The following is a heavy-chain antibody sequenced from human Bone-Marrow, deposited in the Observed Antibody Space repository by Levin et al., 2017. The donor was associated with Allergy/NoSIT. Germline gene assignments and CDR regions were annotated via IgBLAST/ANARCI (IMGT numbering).Heavy chain of an antibody. V-gene: IGHV3-74*01. CDR1: GFTFTSSW. J-gene: IGHJ2*01. D-gene: IGHD6-19*01. CDR2: IHSDGRGP. Sequence: AASVKVSCAASGFTFTSSWMHWVRQAPGKGLVWVSRIHSDGRGPSYADSVEGRFTISRDSAKNTVYLQMNSLRAEDTAVYYCARDPGSASHDWYFDRWGRGTLVTVSS. CDR3: ARDPGSASHDWYFDR.